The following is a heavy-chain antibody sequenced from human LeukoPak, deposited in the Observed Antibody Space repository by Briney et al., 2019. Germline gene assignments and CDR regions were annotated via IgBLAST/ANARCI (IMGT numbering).Heavy chain of an antibody. CDR1: GFTFSSYG. D-gene: IGHD2-21*01. CDR2: IWYDGSNE. J-gene: IGHJ4*02. CDR3: ARALWPYYFDY. V-gene: IGHV3-33*01. Sequence: GRSLRLSCAASGFTFSSYGMHWVRQAPGKGLEWVAIIWYDGSNEYYADSVKGRFTISRDNSKNTLYLQMNSLRAEDAAVYYCARALWPYYFDYWGQGTLVTVSS.